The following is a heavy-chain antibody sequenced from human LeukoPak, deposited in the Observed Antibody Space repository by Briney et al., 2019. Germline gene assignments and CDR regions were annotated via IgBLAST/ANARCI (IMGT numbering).Heavy chain of an antibody. J-gene: IGHJ5*02. V-gene: IGHV3-74*01. Sequence: GGSLRLSCAAYGFTFSNYWMHWVRQAPGKGLVWVSRINTDGSRITYADSVKGRFTISRDNAMNTVYLQMNSLRAEDTAVYYCARVLSGSWDWFDPWGQGTLVTVSS. CDR1: GFTFSNYW. D-gene: IGHD3-22*01. CDR2: INTDGSRI. CDR3: ARVLSGSWDWFDP.